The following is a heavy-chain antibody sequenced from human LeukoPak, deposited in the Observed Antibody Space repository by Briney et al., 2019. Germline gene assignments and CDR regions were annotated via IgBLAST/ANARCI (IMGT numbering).Heavy chain of an antibody. CDR3: AKDGLAATVY. V-gene: IGHV3-23*01. J-gene: IGHJ4*02. Sequence: PGGSLRLSCAASGFTFSSYAMSWARQAPGKGLERVSAISGSGGSTYYADSVKGRFTISRDNSKNTLYLQMNSLRAEDTAVYYCAKDGLAATVYWGQGTLVTVSS. CDR2: ISGSGGST. CDR1: GFTFSSYA. D-gene: IGHD2-15*01.